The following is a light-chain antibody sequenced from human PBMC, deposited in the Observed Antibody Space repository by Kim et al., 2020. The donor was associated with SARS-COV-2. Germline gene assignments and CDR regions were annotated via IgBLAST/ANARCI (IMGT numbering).Light chain of an antibody. CDR1: QRVGSN. CDR2: GAS. J-gene: IGKJ2*01. Sequence: EIVLTQSPVTLSVSPGEGVTLSCRASQRVGSNLAWCQHKPAQAPRLLISGASTRATDIPDRFSASGSGTEFTLTISSLQSEDVAIYYCQQYDNWPYTFGQGTKLEI. V-gene: IGKV3-15*01. CDR3: QQYDNWPYT.